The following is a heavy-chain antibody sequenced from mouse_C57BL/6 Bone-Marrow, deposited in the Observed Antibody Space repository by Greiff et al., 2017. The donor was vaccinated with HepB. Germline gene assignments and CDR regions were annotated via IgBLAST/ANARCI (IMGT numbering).Heavy chain of an antibody. CDR3: TRDYSNYDFDY. CDR1: GFTFSSYA. Sequence: EVMLVESGEGLVKPGGSLKLSCAASGFTFSSYAMSWVRQTPEKRLEWVAYISSGGDYIYYADTVKGRFTISRDNARNTLYLQMSSLKSEDTAMYYCTRDYSNYDFDYWGQGTTLTVSS. D-gene: IGHD2-5*01. J-gene: IGHJ2*01. V-gene: IGHV5-9-1*02. CDR2: ISSGGDYI.